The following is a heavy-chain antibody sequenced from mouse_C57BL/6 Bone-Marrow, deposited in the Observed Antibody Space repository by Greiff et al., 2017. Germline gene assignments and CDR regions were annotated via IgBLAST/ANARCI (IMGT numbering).Heavy chain of an antibody. CDR3: APSYYDYGNYAMDY. J-gene: IGHJ4*01. CDR1: GYTFTSYW. Sequence: QVQLKQPGAELVKPGASVKVSCKASGYTFTSYWMHWVKQRPGQGLEWIGRIHPSDSDTNYNQKFKGKATLTVDKSSSTAYMQLSSLTSEDSAVYYCAPSYYDYGNYAMDYWGQGTSVTVSS. D-gene: IGHD2-4*01. V-gene: IGHV1-74*01. CDR2: IHPSDSDT.